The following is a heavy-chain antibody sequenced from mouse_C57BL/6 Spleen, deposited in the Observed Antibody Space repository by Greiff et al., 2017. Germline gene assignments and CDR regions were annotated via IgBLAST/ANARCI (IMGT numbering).Heavy chain of an antibody. V-gene: IGHV6-6*01. CDR3: TRVGLRYYFDY. J-gene: IGHJ2*01. CDR2: IRNKANNHAS. CDR1: GFTFSDAW. D-gene: IGHD1-1*01. Sequence: EVQLVESGGGLVQPGGSMKLSCAASGFTFSDAWMDWVRQSPEKGLEWVAEIRNKANNHASYYAESVKGRFTISRDDSKSSVYLQMNSLRAEDTGIYYCTRVGLRYYFDYWGQGTTLTVSS.